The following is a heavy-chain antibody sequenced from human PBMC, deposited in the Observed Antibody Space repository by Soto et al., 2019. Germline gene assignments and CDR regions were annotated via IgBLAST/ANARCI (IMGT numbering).Heavy chain of an antibody. J-gene: IGHJ5*02. Sequence: GASVKVSCKASGYTFTSCVISWVRQAPGQGLEWMGWISVYNGNTNYAQKLQGRVTMTTDTSTSTAYMELRSLRSDDTAVYYCARXWDCSNVSCPPVGWLDPWGQGTLVTVSS. V-gene: IGHV1-18*01. CDR2: ISVYNGNT. CDR1: GYTFTSCV. CDR3: ARXWDCSNVSCPPVGWLDP. D-gene: IGHD2-2*01.